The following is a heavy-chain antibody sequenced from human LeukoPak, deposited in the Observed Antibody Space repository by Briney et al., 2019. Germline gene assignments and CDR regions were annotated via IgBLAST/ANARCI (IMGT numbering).Heavy chain of an antibody. V-gene: IGHV4-61*02. Sequence: PSETLSLTCTVSGGSISSGSYYWNWIRQPAGKGLEWIGRIYTSGSTKYNPSLKSRVTVSVDTSKNQFSLKLSSVTAADTAVYYCARLKYYYDSSGYRAEYFQHWGQGTLVTVSS. D-gene: IGHD3-22*01. CDR2: IYTSGST. CDR3: ARLKYYYDSSGYRAEYFQH. CDR1: GGSISSGSYY. J-gene: IGHJ1*01.